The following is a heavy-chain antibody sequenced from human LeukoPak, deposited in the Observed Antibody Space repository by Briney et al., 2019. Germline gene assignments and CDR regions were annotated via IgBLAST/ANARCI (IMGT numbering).Heavy chain of an antibody. V-gene: IGHV1-8*02. CDR1: GYTFTGYY. CDR2: MNPNSGNT. Sequence: GASVKVSCKAPGYTFTGYYMHWVRQSTGQGLEWMGWMNPNSGNTGYAQKFQGRVTMTRNTSISTAYMELSSLRSEDTAVYYCAKEGSYGDFDYWGQGTLVTVSS. D-gene: IGHD4-17*01. J-gene: IGHJ4*02. CDR3: AKEGSYGDFDY.